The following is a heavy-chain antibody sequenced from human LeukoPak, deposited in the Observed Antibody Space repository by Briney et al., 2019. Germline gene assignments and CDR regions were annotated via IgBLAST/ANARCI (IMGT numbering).Heavy chain of an antibody. CDR3: ARSSSDRWEILDY. CDR1: GFTFRNFQ. Sequence: GGSLRLSCIASGFTFRNFQMIWACQAPGRGLEWVSYISARGETILSADSVKARFTISRDSARNSLSLQMNSLRAEDTAVYYCARSSSDRWEILDYRGQGTLVTVSS. V-gene: IGHV3-48*03. CDR2: ISARGETI. D-gene: IGHD1-26*01. J-gene: IGHJ4*02.